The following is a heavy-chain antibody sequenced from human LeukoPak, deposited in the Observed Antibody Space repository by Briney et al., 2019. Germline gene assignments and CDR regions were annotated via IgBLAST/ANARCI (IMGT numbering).Heavy chain of an antibody. D-gene: IGHD3-10*02. J-gene: IGHJ3*02. Sequence: SXFTFSSQTMNWVRQAPGKGLEWVSSISSTSSHIYYADSVKGRFTISRDNAKNSLYLQMNSLRAEDTAVYYCXXXXXXSXXYVXSXXXXXIWGXXXVVTVSS. V-gene: IGHV3-21*01. CDR1: XFTFSSQT. CDR2: ISSTSSHI. CDR3: XXXXXXSXXYVXSXXXXXI.